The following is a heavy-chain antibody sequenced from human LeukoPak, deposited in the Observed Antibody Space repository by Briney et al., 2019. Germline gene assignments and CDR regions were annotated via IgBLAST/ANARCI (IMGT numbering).Heavy chain of an antibody. CDR3: AREGFLEWSYGMDV. D-gene: IGHD3-3*01. CDR2: ISSSGSTI. V-gene: IGHV3-11*01. CDR1: GFTFSDYC. Sequence: GGSLRLSCAASGFTFSDYCVSWIRQAPGKGLEWVSYISSSGSTIYYADSVKGRFTISRDNAKNSLYLQMNSLRAEDTAVYYCAREGFLEWSYGMDVWGQGTTVTVSS. J-gene: IGHJ6*02.